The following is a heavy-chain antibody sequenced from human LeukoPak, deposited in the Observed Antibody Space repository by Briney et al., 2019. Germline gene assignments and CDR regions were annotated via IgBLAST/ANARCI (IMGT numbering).Heavy chain of an antibody. V-gene: IGHV1-69*01. Sequence: SVKVSFKASGGTFSSYANSWVRKAPGQGLEWMGGIIPIFGTANYAQKFQGRVTITADESTSTAYMELSSLRSEDTAVYYCASLVGATFGAFDIWGQGTMVTVSS. CDR1: GGTFSSYA. CDR3: ASLVGATFGAFDI. D-gene: IGHD1-26*01. CDR2: IIPIFGTA. J-gene: IGHJ3*02.